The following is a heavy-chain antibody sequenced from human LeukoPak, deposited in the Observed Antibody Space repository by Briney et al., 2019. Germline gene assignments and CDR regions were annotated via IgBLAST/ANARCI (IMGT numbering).Heavy chain of an antibody. CDR2: IRYDGINE. V-gene: IGHV3-30*02. Sequence: GGSLRLSCAASGFSFSSYGMHWVRQAPGKGLEWVAYIRYDGINEYYADSVKGRFTISRDNSENTLYLQMSTLRAEDTAVYYCAKDSQYYDFWSRYNYYYYYYMDVWGKGTTVTVSS. D-gene: IGHD3-3*01. CDR3: AKDSQYYDFWSRYNYYYYYYMDV. J-gene: IGHJ6*03. CDR1: GFSFSSYG.